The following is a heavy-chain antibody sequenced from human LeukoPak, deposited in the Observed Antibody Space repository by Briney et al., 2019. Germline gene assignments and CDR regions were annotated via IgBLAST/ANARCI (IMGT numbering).Heavy chain of an antibody. V-gene: IGHV4-4*02. D-gene: IGHD2-21*02. J-gene: IGHJ4*02. CDR1: GGSISSSNW. Sequence: SGTLSLTCAVSGGSISSSNWWSWVRQPPGKGLEWIGEIYHSGSTNYNPSLKSRVTISVDKSKNQFSLKLSSVTAADTAVYYCARWTSCGGDCHILDYWGQGILVTVSS. CDR3: ARWTSCGGDCHILDY. CDR2: IYHSGST.